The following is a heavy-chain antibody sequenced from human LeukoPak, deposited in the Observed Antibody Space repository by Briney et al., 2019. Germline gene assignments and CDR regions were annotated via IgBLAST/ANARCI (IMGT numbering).Heavy chain of an antibody. CDR3: ARVGGDYGPQWYFDL. V-gene: IGHV3-23*01. CDR1: GFTFSSYA. CDR2: ITGSGAIT. Sequence: GGSLRLSCVVSGFTFSSYAMSWVRQAPGKGLDWVSVITGSGAITDYGDSVEGRFTISRDNSKNTLFLQMNSLRADDTAVYYCARVGGDYGPQWYFDLWGRGTLVTVSS. D-gene: IGHD4-17*01. J-gene: IGHJ2*01.